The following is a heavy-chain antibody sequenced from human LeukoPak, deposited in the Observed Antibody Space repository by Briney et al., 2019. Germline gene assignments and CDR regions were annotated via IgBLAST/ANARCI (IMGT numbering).Heavy chain of an antibody. Sequence: ASVKVSCKASGGTFNRYSFDWVRQAPGQGLEWMGIINPTGDSTSYAQKFQARVTMTRDTSTNTVYMELSSLRSEDTAVYYCARHPSPQLHHFDYWGQGTLVTVSS. V-gene: IGHV1-46*02. CDR2: INPTGDST. CDR1: GGTFNRYS. D-gene: IGHD2-2*01. CDR3: ARHPSPQLHHFDY. J-gene: IGHJ4*02.